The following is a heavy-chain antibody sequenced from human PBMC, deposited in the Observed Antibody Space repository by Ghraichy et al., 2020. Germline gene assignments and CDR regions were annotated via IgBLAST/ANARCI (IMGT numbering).Heavy chain of an antibody. Sequence: GGSLRLSCAASGFTFSSYWMNWVRQAPGKGLEWVANIKQDGSEKYYVDSVKGRFTISRDNAKNSLYLQLNSLRAEDTAVYYCAITGVLMATVPTTRFDYWGKGTLVTVSS. D-gene: IGHD5-24*01. CDR1: GFTFSSYW. CDR3: AITGVLMATVPTTRFDY. CDR2: IKQDGSEK. V-gene: IGHV3-7*03. J-gene: IGHJ4*02.